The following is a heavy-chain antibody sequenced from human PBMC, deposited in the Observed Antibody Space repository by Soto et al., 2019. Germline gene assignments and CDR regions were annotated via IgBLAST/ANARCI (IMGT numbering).Heavy chain of an antibody. CDR1: XYSXXXXX. CDR2: INPDSGAT. Sequence: HEHLVQSGAEVKRPGASLKVSCKASXYSXXXXXXXXXXXXXGQGLEWMGWINPDSGATNYAQNFQGRVTLTSDTSXSTAXXXLXXXXXXXXXXXXXXXXXXXXXXYPFPYFDYWGQGTLVIVSS. CDR3: XXXXXXXXXYPFPYFDY. V-gene: IGHV1-2*02. J-gene: IGHJ4*02.